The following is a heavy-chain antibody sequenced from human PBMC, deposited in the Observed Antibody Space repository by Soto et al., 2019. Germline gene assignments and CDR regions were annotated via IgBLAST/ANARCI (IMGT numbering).Heavy chain of an antibody. CDR1: GYTFNSYG. D-gene: IGHD4-17*01. Sequence: ASVNGSCKDSGYTFNSYGIIWVRQAPVKGLEWMGWISAYNGNTNYAQKLQGRVTMTTDTSTSTAYMELRSLRLTSVTATDTAIYFCARVGLHGEYGDWGQGSQVTVSS. CDR2: ISAYNGNT. J-gene: IGHJ4*02. V-gene: IGHV1-18*04. CDR3: ARVGLHGEYGD.